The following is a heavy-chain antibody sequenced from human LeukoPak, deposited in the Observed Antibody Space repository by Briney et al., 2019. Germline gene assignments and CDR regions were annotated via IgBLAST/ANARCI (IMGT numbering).Heavy chain of an antibody. CDR2: INSDGSST. CDR1: GFTFSNYW. CDR3: AKDSRSVGFGY. J-gene: IGHJ4*02. V-gene: IGHV3-74*01. D-gene: IGHD1-26*01. Sequence: AGGSLRLSCADSGFTFSNYWMHWVRHAPGKGLVWVSRINSDGSSTNYADSVKGRFTISRDNAKNSLYLQMNSLRAEDSALYYCAKDSRSVGFGYWGQGTLVTVSS.